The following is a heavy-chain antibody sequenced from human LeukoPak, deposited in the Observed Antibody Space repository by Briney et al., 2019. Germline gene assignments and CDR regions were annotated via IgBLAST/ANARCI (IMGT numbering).Heavy chain of an antibody. J-gene: IGHJ4*02. CDR2: IYTSGST. V-gene: IGHV4-4*07. CDR3: ARVGYSSGWSYFDY. Sequence: SETLSLTCTVSGGSISSYYWSWIRQPAGKGLEWIGRIYTSGSTSYNPSLKSRVTMSVDTSKNQFSLKLSSVTAADTAVYYCARVGYSSGWSYFDYWGQGTLVTVSS. D-gene: IGHD6-19*01. CDR1: GGSISSYY.